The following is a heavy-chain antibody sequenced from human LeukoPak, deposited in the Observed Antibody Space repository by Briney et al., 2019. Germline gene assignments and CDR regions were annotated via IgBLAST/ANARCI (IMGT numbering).Heavy chain of an antibody. V-gene: IGHV3-48*01. D-gene: IGHD2-15*01. Sequence: GGSLRLSCAASGFNFSTYTMNWVRQAPGKGLEWLSYITTSSDTIYYADSVKGRFTISRDNANNSLYLQMNSLRAEDAAVYYCARAPVTSCSGVLCYPFDYWGQGTLVTVSS. J-gene: IGHJ4*02. CDR2: ITTSSDTI. CDR1: GFNFSTYT. CDR3: ARAPVTSCSGVLCYPFDY.